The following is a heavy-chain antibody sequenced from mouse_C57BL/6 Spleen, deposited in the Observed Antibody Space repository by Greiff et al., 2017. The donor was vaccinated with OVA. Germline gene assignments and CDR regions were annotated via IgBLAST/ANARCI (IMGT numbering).Heavy chain of an antibody. CDR1: GYTFTDYE. CDR3: TRNFDY. Sequence: QVQLQQSGAELVRPGASVTLSCKASGYTFTDYEMHWVKQTPVHGLEWIGAIDPETGGTAYNEKFKGKAILTADKSSSTAYMELRSLTSEDSAVYDGTRNFDYWGQGTTLTVSS. CDR2: IDPETGGT. J-gene: IGHJ2*01. V-gene: IGHV1-15*01.